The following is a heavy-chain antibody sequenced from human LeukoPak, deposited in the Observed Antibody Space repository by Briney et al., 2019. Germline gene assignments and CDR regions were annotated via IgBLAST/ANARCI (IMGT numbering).Heavy chain of an antibody. J-gene: IGHJ4*02. CDR1: GFTFSSYG. Sequence: GGSLRLSCAASGFTFSSYGMRWVRQAPGKGLEWVAVIWYDGSNKYYADSVKGRFTISRDNSKNTLYLQMNSLRAEDTAVYYCAMPQYYYDSSGYSYWGQGTLVTVSS. D-gene: IGHD3-22*01. CDR2: IWYDGSNK. CDR3: AMPQYYYDSSGYSY. V-gene: IGHV3-33*01.